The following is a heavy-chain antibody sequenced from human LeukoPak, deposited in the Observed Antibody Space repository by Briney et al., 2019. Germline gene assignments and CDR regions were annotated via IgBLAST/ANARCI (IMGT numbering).Heavy chain of an antibody. D-gene: IGHD5-24*01. CDR2: IYYSGTT. CDR1: GGSISNYY. Sequence: SETLSLTCTVSGGSISNYYWNWIRQPPGKGLEWIGYIYYSGTTNYNPSLKSRVSMSVDTSKNQFSLTVSSVTAADTAVYYCARDRKMATIRHAFDIWGQGTMVTVSS. CDR3: ARDRKMATIRHAFDI. J-gene: IGHJ3*02. V-gene: IGHV4-59*12.